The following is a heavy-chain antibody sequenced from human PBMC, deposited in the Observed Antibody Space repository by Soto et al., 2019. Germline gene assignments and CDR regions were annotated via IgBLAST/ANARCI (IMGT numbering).Heavy chain of an antibody. V-gene: IGHV4-30-4*01. CDR2: IYYSGST. Sequence: PSETLSLTCTVSGGSISSGDYYWSWIRQPPGKGLEWIGYIYYSGSTYYNPSLKSRVTISIDTSKNQFSLKLTSVTAADTAVYYCARGTSGWFDPWGQGTLVTVSS. J-gene: IGHJ5*02. CDR1: GGSISSGDYY. D-gene: IGHD2-2*01. CDR3: ARGTSGWFDP.